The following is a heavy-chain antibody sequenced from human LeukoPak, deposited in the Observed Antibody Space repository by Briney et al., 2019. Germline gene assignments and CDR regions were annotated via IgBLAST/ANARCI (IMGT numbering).Heavy chain of an antibody. CDR1: GGSIGSSSYY. D-gene: IGHD6-13*01. CDR2: IYYSGST. Sequence: SETLSLTCTVSGGSIGSSSYYWGWIRQPPGKGLEWIGSIYYSGSTYYNPSLKSRVTISVDTSKNQFSVKLSSVTATDTAIYYCVSHSSSWYSRGKDYWGQGTLVTVSS. V-gene: IGHV4-39*07. J-gene: IGHJ4*02. CDR3: VSHSSSWYSRGKDY.